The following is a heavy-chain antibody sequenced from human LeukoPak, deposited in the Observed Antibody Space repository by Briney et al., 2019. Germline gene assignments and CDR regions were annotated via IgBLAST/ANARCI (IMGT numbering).Heavy chain of an antibody. Sequence: GGSLRLSCAASGFTFSTYWMSWVRQAPGRGLEWVSFIYSDNTHYSDSVSRDNSKNTLYLQMNSLRAEDTAVYYCARRAGAYSHPYDYWGQGTLVTVSS. CDR3: ARRAGAYSHPYDY. D-gene: IGHD4/OR15-4a*01. CDR2: IYSDNT. V-gene: IGHV3-53*01. CDR1: GFTFSTYW. J-gene: IGHJ4*02.